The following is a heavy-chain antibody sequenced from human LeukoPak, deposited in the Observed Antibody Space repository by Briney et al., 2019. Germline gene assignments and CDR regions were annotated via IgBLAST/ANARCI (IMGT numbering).Heavy chain of an antibody. CDR3: ARSSYSSSSSV. CDR2: IWYDGSHK. Sequence: GGSLRLSCAASGFTFRGYGIHWVRQAPGKGLEWVVMIWYDGSHKYYADSVKGRFTISRDNAKNSLYLQINSLRAEDTAVYYCARSSYSSSSSVWGQGTMVTVSS. V-gene: IGHV3-33*01. D-gene: IGHD6-6*01. J-gene: IGHJ3*01. CDR1: GFTFRGYG.